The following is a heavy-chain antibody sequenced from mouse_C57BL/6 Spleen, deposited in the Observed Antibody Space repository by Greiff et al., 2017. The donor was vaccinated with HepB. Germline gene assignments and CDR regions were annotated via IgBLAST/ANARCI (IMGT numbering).Heavy chain of an antibody. CDR2: IDPEDGDT. V-gene: IGHV14-1*01. J-gene: IGHJ4*01. Sequence: VQLQQPGAELVRPGASVKLSCTASGFNIKDYYMHWVKQRPEQGLEWIGRIDPEDGDTEYAPKFQGKATMTADTSSNTAYLQLSSLTSEDTAVYYCTTSYGLYYAMDYWGQGTSVTVSS. D-gene: IGHD1-1*02. CDR1: GFNIKDYY. CDR3: TTSYGLYYAMDY.